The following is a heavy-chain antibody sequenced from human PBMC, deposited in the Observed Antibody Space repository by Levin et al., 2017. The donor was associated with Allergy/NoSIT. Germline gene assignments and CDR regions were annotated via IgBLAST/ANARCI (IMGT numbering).Heavy chain of an antibody. J-gene: IGHJ4*02. CDR1: GGTFSSYA. CDR2: IIPIFGTA. CDR3: ARDRIASYGSGSYWYSFVHY. V-gene: IGHV1-69*13. D-gene: IGHD3-10*01. Sequence: GASVKVSCKASGGTFSSYAISWVRQAPGQGLEWMGGIIPIFGTANYAQKFQGRVTITADESTSTAYMELSSLRSEDTAVYYCARDRIASYGSGSYWYSFVHYWGQGTLVTVSS.